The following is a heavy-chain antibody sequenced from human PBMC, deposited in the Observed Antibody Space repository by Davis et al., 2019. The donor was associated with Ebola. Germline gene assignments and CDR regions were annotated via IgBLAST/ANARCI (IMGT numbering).Heavy chain of an antibody. V-gene: IGHV3-23*01. CDR1: GFTVSSNY. J-gene: IGHJ4*02. D-gene: IGHD3-22*01. CDR3: AKDTHNTYYNYCDS. CDR2: ISGSGGST. Sequence: GESLKISCAASGFTVSSNYMSWVRQAPGKGLEWVSAISGSGGSTYYADSVKGRFTISRDNSKNTLYLQMNSLRAEDTAVYYCAKDTHNTYYNYCDSWGQGTLVTVSS.